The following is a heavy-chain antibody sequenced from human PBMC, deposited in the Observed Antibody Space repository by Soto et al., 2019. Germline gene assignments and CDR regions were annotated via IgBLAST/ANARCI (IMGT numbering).Heavy chain of an antibody. D-gene: IGHD5-12*01. J-gene: IGHJ4*01. CDR1: GFIFSNYG. CDR3: ARFLGGAGYGSFDQ. CDR2: IWYDGSNK. V-gene: IGHV3-33*01. Sequence: QVQLVESGGGVVQPGRSLRLSCAASGFIFSNYGMHWVRQAPGKGLEWVALIWYDGSNKYYADSVKGRFTISRDNSKNTLYLPMNTVRVEDTALYYGARFLGGAGYGSFDQWGPGSLVTVSS.